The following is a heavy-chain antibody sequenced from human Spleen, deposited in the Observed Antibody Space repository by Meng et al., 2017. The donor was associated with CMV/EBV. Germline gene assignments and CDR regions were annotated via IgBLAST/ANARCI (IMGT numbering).Heavy chain of an antibody. J-gene: IGHJ5*02. V-gene: IGHV1-8*02. Sequence: ASVKVSCKASGYTFSGYYMHWVRQAPGEGLEWMGWMNPNSGNTGYAQKFQGRVTMTRNTSISTAYMELSSLRSEDTAVYYCARGRYYDFWSGYYDGINWFDPWGQGTLVTVSS. D-gene: IGHD3-3*01. CDR2: MNPNSGNT. CDR3: ARGRYYDFWSGYYDGINWFDP. CDR1: GYTFSGYY.